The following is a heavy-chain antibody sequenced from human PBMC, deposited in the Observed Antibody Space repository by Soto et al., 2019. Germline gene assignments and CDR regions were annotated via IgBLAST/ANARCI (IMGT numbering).Heavy chain of an antibody. D-gene: IGHD3-10*01. J-gene: IGHJ4*02. CDR1: GFTFSSYA. CDR2: ISGSGGST. Sequence: GGSLRLSCAASGFTFSSYAMSWVRQAPGKGLEWVSAISGSGGSTYYADSVKGRFTISRDNSKNTLYLQMNSLRAEDTAVYYCAKDSDYYGSGSYLDYWGQAPRVTVSS. CDR3: AKDSDYYGSGSYLDY. V-gene: IGHV3-23*01.